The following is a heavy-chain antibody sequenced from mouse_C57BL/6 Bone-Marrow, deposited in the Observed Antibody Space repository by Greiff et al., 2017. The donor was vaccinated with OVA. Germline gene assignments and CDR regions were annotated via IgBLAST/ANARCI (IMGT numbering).Heavy chain of an antibody. CDR1: GYTFTSYW. CDR3: ARGDDYDGKASWFAY. V-gene: IGHV1-7*01. D-gene: IGHD2-4*01. CDR2: INPSSGYT. J-gene: IGHJ3*01. Sequence: VQLQQSGAELAKPGASVKLSCKASGYTFTSYWMHWVKQRPGQGLEWIGYINPSSGYTKYNQKFKDKATLTVDKSSSTAYMQLSSLTSEDSAVYYCARGDDYDGKASWFAYWGQGTLVTVSA.